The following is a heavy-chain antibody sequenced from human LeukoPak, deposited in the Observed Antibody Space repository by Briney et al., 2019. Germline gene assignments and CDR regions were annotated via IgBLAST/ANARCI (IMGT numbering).Heavy chain of an antibody. CDR3: ARGDLDYSGYGNYYYYGMDV. CDR2: IIPIFGTA. D-gene: IGHD5-12*01. V-gene: IGHV1-69*13. Sequence: SVKVSCKASGGTFSSYAISWVRQAPGQGLEWMGGIIPIFGTANYAQKFQGRVTITADESTSTAYMELSSLGSGDTAVYYCARGDLDYSGYGNYYYYGMDVWGQGTTVTVSS. J-gene: IGHJ6*02. CDR1: GGTFSSYA.